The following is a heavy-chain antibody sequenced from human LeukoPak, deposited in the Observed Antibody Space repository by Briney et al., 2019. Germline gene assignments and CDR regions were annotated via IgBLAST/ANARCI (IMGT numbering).Heavy chain of an antibody. V-gene: IGHV1-2*02. D-gene: IGHD4-11*01. CDR2: INPNSGGT. Sequence: ASVKVSCKASGYTFTGYYMHWVRQAPGQGLEWMGWINPNSGGTNYAQKFQGRVTMTRDTPISTAYMELSRLRSDDTAVYYCARGEVMTTTFDYWGQGTLVTVSS. CDR1: GYTFTGYY. J-gene: IGHJ4*02. CDR3: ARGEVMTTTFDY.